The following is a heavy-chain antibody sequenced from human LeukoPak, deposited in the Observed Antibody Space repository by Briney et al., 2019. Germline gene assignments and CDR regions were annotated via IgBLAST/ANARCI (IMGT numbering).Heavy chain of an antibody. CDR2: MYYSGST. CDR3: ARPYYYDSRIDP. CDR1: GGSISSGDYY. J-gene: IGHJ5*02. Sequence: SQTLFLTCTVSGGSISSGDYYWSWIRQPPGKGLEWIAYMYYSGSTYYNPSLKSRVTMSADTSKNQLSLKLSSVTAADTAVYYCARPYYYDSRIDPWGQGILVTVSS. D-gene: IGHD3-22*01. V-gene: IGHV4-30-4*01.